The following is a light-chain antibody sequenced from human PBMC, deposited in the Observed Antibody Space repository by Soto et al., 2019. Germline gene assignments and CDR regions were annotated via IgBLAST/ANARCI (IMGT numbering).Light chain of an antibody. CDR1: QSVSSSY. CDR3: QEYSTRPSRT. Sequence: ETVSTQSPGTLSLSPGERDTLSCRASQSVSSSYLAWYQQKPGQAPRLLIFDASSRSTGIPDRFSGSGSGTEFTLTISSLQSEDFAVYYCQEYSTRPSRTFGPGTKVDIK. V-gene: IGKV3-20*01. CDR2: DAS. J-gene: IGKJ1*01.